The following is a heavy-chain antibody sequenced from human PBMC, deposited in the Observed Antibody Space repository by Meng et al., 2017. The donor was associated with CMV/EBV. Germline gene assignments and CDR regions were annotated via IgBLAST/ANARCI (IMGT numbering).Heavy chain of an antibody. J-gene: IGHJ5*02. CDR2: IYTSGST. CDR3: AREIVVVPAAIDNWFDP. Sequence: QQGAGAGLVNPSGTLSRTCTVSGGSISSYYWSWIGRPAGKGLEWIGRIYTSGSTNYNPSLKSRVTMSVDASKNQFSLKLSSVTAADTAVYYCAREIVVVPAAIDNWFDPWGQGTLVTVSS. D-gene: IGHD2-2*02. V-gene: IGHV4-4*07. CDR1: GGSISSYY.